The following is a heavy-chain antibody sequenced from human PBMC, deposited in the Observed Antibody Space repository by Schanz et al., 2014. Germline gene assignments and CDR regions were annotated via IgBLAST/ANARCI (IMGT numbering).Heavy chain of an antibody. CDR1: GFTFSAYA. D-gene: IGHD3-10*01. CDR3: AKYRGYYRVSGSYRELEY. V-gene: IGHV3-23*01. CDR2: ISSSSSTI. Sequence: EVQLLESGGGLVQPGGSLRLSCAASGFTFSAYAMTWVRQIPGKGLEWVAYISSSSSTIHYADSVKGRFTISRDNSKNTLYLQMNSLRPEDTAVYYCAKYRGYYRVSGSYRELEYWGQGTLVTVSS. J-gene: IGHJ4*02.